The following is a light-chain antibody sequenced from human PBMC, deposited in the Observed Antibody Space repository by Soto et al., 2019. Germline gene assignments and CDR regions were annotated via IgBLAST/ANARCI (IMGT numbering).Light chain of an antibody. V-gene: IGLV3-1*01. CDR2: QDT. J-gene: IGLJ2*01. Sequence: SYELTQPPSVSVSPGQTASITCSGDKLGDKYACWYQQKPGQSPVLVIYQDTKRPSGIPERFSGSNSGNTATLTISGTQAMDEADYYCQAWDYSTVVFGGGTKVTVL. CDR3: QAWDYSTVV. CDR1: KLGDKY.